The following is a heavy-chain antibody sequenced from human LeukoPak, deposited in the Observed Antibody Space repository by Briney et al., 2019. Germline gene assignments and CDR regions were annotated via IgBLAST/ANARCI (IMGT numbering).Heavy chain of an antibody. Sequence: SDILSLTCAVSGYFMSRGYYWGSIGQCPGNGLDWIGRIYHSGSTYYKPSLKRRLTTSVDTSKNQFSLKLSSVTAADTAVYYCARLVVRGYFDYWGQGTLVTVSS. V-gene: IGHV4-38-2*01. CDR1: GYFMSRGYY. CDR2: IYHSGST. D-gene: IGHD3-10*01. J-gene: IGHJ4*02. CDR3: ARLVVRGYFDY.